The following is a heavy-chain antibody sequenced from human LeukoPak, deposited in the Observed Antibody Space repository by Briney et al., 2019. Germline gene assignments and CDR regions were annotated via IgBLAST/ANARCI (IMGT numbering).Heavy chain of an antibody. J-gene: IGHJ4*02. Sequence: PGGSLRLSCAASGFTFSDHYMDWVRQAPGKGLEWVGRTSNKANSYTTEYAASVKGRFTISRDDSKNSVYLQMNSLETEDTAVYYCTRFPRYWGQGTLVTVSS. CDR3: TRFPRY. CDR1: GFTFSDHY. CDR2: TSNKANSYTT. V-gene: IGHV3-72*01.